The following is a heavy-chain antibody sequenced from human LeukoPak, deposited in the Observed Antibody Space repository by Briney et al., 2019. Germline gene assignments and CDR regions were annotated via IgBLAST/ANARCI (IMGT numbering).Heavy chain of an antibody. CDR1: GYTLTELS. V-gene: IGHV1-24*01. J-gene: IGHJ4*02. Sequence: GASVKVSCKVSGYTLTELSMHCVRQAPGKGLEWMGGFEPEDGEAIYAQKFQGRVTMTEDTSSDTAYMELSSLRSEDTAVYYCATTILAELSFYQVFDYWGQGTLVTVSS. CDR2: FEPEDGEA. D-gene: IGHD3-16*02. CDR3: ATTILAELSFYQVFDY.